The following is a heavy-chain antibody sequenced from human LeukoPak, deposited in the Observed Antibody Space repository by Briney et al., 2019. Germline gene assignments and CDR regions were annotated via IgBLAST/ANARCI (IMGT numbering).Heavy chain of an antibody. Sequence: GGSLRLSCTASGFTFGGYAMSWVRQAPGKGLEWVGFIRSKAYGGTTEYAASVKGRFTISRDDSKSIAYLQMNSLKTEDTAVYYCTREGARFYYYYYMDVWGKGTTVTISS. CDR2: IRSKAYGGTT. D-gene: IGHD1-26*01. CDR3: TREGARFYYYYYMDV. V-gene: IGHV3-49*04. CDR1: GFTFGGYA. J-gene: IGHJ6*03.